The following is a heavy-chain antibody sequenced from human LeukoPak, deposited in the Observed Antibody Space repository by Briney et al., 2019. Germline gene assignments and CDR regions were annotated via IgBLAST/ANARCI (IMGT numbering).Heavy chain of an antibody. CDR1: GFTFSSYR. CDR3: KYQGLGKYKTYYFDY. CDR2: INSDGSST. D-gene: IGHD1-1*01. J-gene: IGHJ4*02. V-gene: IGHV3-74*01. Sequence: PGGSLRLSCAASGFTFSSYRMHWVRQAPGKGLVWVSRINSDGSSTSYADSVKGRFTISRDNSKNTLYLQMNSLRAEDTAVYYCKYQGLGKYKTYYFDYWGQGTLVTVSS.